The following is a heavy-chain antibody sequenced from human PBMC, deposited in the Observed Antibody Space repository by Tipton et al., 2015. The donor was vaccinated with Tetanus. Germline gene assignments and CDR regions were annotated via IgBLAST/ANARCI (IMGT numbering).Heavy chain of an antibody. J-gene: IGHJ5*02. CDR1: GFTFSSYA. V-gene: IGHV3-23*01. CDR3: AKDPASRGWFDP. Sequence: SLRLSCAASGFTFSSYAMSWVRQAPGKGLEWVSGISGSGGTTNYADSVKGRFTISRDNSKNTLYLQMNSLRAEGTAVYYCAKDPASRGWFDPWGQEPWSASPQ. CDR2: ISGSGGTT.